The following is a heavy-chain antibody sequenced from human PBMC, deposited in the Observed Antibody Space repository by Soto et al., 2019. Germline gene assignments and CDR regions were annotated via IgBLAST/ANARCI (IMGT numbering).Heavy chain of an antibody. CDR3: AKGRSIAVPEGS. CDR1: GFIFTNYG. D-gene: IGHD6-19*01. CDR2: VSAANGYT. Sequence: QVQLVQSGPEMKKPGASVKVSCKGSGFIFTNYGFNWVRQAPGQGLEWVGWVSAANGYTRSAQKFQDRLIMTTDSSTNTAYIELRGLGTDDTALYYCAKGRSIAVPEGSWGQGTLVTVSS. V-gene: IGHV1-18*01. J-gene: IGHJ5*02.